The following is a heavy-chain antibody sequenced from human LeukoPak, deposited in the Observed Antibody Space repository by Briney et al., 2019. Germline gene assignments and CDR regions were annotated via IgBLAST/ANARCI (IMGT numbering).Heavy chain of an antibody. V-gene: IGHV1-2*02. CDR3: ARDPSYDRQYYYYYYYMDV. D-gene: IGHD3-3*01. J-gene: IGHJ6*03. CDR2: ISPNSGGT. Sequence: ASVKVSCKASGYTFTGYYMHWVRQAPGQGLEWMGWISPNSGGTNYAQKFQGRVTMTRDTSISTAYMELSRLRSDDTAVYYCARDPSYDRQYYYYYYYMDVWGKGTTVTVSS. CDR1: GYTFTGYY.